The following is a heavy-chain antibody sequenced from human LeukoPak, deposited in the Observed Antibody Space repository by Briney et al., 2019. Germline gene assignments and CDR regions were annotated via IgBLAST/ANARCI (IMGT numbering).Heavy chain of an antibody. CDR2: INPNSGGT. Sequence: ASVKVSCKASGYTFTGYYMHWVRQAPGQGLEWVGWINPNSGGTNYAQKFQGRVTMTRDTSISTAYMELNRLRSDDTAVYYCARAYYYDSSGYYHWFDPWGQGTLVTVSS. J-gene: IGHJ5*02. CDR3: ARAYYYDSSGYYHWFDP. V-gene: IGHV1-2*02. D-gene: IGHD3-22*01. CDR1: GYTFTGYY.